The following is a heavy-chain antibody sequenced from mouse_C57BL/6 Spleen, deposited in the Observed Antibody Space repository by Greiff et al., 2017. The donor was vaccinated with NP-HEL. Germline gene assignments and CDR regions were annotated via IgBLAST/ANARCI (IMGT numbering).Heavy chain of an antibody. V-gene: IGHV1-26*01. CDR1: GYTFTDYY. Sequence: QLQQSGPELVKPGASVKISCKASGYTFTDYYMNWVKQSHGKSLEWIGDINPNNGGTSYNQKFKGKATLTVDKSSSTAYMELRSLTSEDSAVYYCAVTAQATGFAYWGQGTLVTVSA. J-gene: IGHJ3*01. CDR2: INPNNGGT. CDR3: AVTAQATGFAY. D-gene: IGHD3-2*02.